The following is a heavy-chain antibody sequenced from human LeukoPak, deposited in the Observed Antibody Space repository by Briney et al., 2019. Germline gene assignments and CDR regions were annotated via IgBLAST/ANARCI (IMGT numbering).Heavy chain of an antibody. CDR2: ISAYKGIT. Sequence: ASVKVSCKASGYTFTSYGISWVRQAPGQGLEGMGGISAYKGITNYARKLQGRVTMTTDTSTSKAYMELRSLRSDDTAVYYCARPTSGDAFDIWGQGTMVTVSS. CDR3: ARPTSGDAFDI. V-gene: IGHV1-18*04. D-gene: IGHD4-11*01. CDR1: GYTFTSYG. J-gene: IGHJ3*02.